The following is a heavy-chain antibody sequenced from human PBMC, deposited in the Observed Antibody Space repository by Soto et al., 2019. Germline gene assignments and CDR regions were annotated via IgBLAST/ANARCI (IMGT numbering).Heavy chain of an antibody. CDR3: ARDLAGGYGGGADY. Sequence: ASVKVSCKASGYTFTNYGLTWVRQAPGQGLEWMGIINPSGGSTSYAQKFQGRVTMTRDTSTSTVYMELSSLRSEDTAVYYCARDLAGGYGGGADYWGQGTLVTVSS. V-gene: IGHV1-46*01. J-gene: IGHJ4*02. CDR2: INPSGGST. CDR1: GYTFTNYG. D-gene: IGHD4-17*01.